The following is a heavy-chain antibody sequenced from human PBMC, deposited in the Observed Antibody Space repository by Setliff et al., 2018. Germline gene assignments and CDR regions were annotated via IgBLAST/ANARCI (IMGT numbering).Heavy chain of an antibody. V-gene: IGHV3-7*01. CDR2: IKQDGSEK. Sequence: QSGGSLRLSCEASGFTFSNYWMSWVRQTAGKGLEWVANIKQDGSEKYYVDSVKGRFTISRDNAQNSLYLQMSSLRAEDTAVYYCARVGRVGYFDSFQYWGQGTLVTVSS. D-gene: IGHD3-22*01. CDR3: ARVGRVGYFDSFQY. CDR1: GFTFSNYW. J-gene: IGHJ1*01.